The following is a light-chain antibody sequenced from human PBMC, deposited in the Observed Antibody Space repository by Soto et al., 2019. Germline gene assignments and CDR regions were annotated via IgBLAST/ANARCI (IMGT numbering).Light chain of an antibody. V-gene: IGLV2-8*01. CDR3: KSYAGNKYV. J-gene: IGLJ1*01. Sequence: QSALTQPPSASASPGQSVTISCTGTSSDVGGYNYVSWYQQHPGKAPKLMIYEVNKRPSWVPDRFSGSKSGNTASLTVSGLQAEDEADYYCKSYAGNKYVFGTGTKVTVL. CDR1: SSDVGGYNY. CDR2: EVN.